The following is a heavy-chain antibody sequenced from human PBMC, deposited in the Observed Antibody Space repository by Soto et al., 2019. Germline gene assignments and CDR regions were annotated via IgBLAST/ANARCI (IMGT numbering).Heavy chain of an antibody. CDR2: ISGSGGST. V-gene: IGHV3-23*01. D-gene: IGHD1-26*01. CDR1: GFTFSSYA. J-gene: IGHJ6*02. Sequence: HPGGSLRLSCAASGFTFSSYAMSWVRQAPGKGLEWVSAISGSGGSTYYADSVKGRFTISRDNSKNTLYLQMNSLRAEDTAVYYCAKGGEWELLPNYYYGMDVWGQGTTVTVSS. CDR3: AKGGEWELLPNYYYGMDV.